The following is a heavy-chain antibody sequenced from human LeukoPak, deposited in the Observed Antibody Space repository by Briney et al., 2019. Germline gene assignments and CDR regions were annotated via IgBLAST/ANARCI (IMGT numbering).Heavy chain of an antibody. D-gene: IGHD1-1*01. J-gene: IGHJ3*02. CDR2: IYYSGST. Sequence: PSETLSLTCTVSGGSISSTNYYWGWIRQPPGKGLEWIGTIYYSGSTYFSPSLKSRVTISVDTSKNQFSLKLSSVTAADTAVYYCARRNERRAPGAFDIWGQGTMVTVSS. V-gene: IGHV4-39*07. CDR1: GGSISSTNYY. CDR3: ARRNERRAPGAFDI.